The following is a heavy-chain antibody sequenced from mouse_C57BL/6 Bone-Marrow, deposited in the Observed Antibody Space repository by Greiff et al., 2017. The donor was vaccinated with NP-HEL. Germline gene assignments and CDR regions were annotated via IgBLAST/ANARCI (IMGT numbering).Heavy chain of an antibody. CDR2: ISNGGGST. V-gene: IGHV5-12*01. CDR3: ASHGITTVVPFDY. Sequence: EVKLLQSGGGLVQPGASLKLSCAASGYTFTDYYMYWVRQTPGQRLEWVGYISNGGGSTYYHDTVKGRFTISRDKANTTLYLQMSRLKSEDAATYYCASHGITTVVPFDYWGQGTTVTVSS. J-gene: IGHJ2*01. CDR1: GYTFTDYY. D-gene: IGHD1-1*01.